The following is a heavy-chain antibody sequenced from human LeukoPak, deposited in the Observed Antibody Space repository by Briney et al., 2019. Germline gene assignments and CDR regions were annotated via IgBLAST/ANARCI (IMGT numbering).Heavy chain of an antibody. V-gene: IGHV4-39*07. J-gene: IGHJ5*02. CDR2: IYYSGST. CDR1: GGSISSSSYY. Sequence: PSETLSLTCTVSGGSISSSSYYWGWIRQPPGKGLEWIGSIYYSGSTYYNPSLKSQITISVDTSKNQFSLKLSSVTAADTAVYYCARDHPNIVVVEAATPNNWFDPWGQGTLVTVSS. D-gene: IGHD2-15*01. CDR3: ARDHPNIVVVEAATPNNWFDP.